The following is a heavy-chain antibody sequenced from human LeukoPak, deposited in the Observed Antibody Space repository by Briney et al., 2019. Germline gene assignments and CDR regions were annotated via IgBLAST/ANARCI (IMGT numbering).Heavy chain of an antibody. Sequence: GGSLRLSCAASRFTFSSYSMNWVRQAPGKGLEWVPYISSSSSTIYYADSAKGRFTISRDNAKNSLYLRMNSLRAEDTAVYYCARVGGSYAYFDYWGQGTLVTVSS. CDR2: ISSSSSTI. CDR1: RFTFSSYS. D-gene: IGHD1-26*01. V-gene: IGHV3-48*01. J-gene: IGHJ4*02. CDR3: ARVGGSYAYFDY.